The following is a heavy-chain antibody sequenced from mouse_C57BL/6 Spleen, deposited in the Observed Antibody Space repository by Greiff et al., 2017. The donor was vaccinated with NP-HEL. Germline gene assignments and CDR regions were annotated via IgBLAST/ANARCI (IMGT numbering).Heavy chain of an antibody. CDR1: GYAFSSYW. CDR2: IYPGDGDT. CDR3: ARDYGSSYWYFDV. Sequence: VQLKESGAELVKPGASVKISCKASGYAFSSYWMNWVKQRPGKGLEWIGQIYPGDGDTNYNGKFKGKATLTADKSSSTAYMQLSSLTSEDSAVYFCARDYGSSYWYFDVWGTGTTVTVSS. V-gene: IGHV1-80*01. J-gene: IGHJ1*03. D-gene: IGHD1-1*01.